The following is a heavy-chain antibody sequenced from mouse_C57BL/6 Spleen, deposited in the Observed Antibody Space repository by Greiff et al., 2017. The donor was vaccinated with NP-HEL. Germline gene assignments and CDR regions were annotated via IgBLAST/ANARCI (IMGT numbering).Heavy chain of an antibody. CDR3: ATLGPFDY. J-gene: IGHJ2*01. V-gene: IGHV1-59*01. D-gene: IGHD4-1*01. CDR1: GYTFTSYW. CDR2: IDPSDSYT. Sequence: QVQLKQPGAELVRPGTSVKLSCKASGYTFTSYWMHWVKQRPGQGLEWIGVIDPSDSYTNYNQKFKGKATLTVDTSSSTAYMQLSSLTSEDSAVYYCATLGPFDYWGQGTTLTVSS.